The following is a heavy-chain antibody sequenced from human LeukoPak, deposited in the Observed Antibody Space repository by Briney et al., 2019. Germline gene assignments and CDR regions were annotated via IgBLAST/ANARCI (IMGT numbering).Heavy chain of an antibody. D-gene: IGHD6-19*01. CDR2: INYSGST. CDR3: AGGSSGWYQDYFDF. CDR1: GGTISSYY. J-gene: IGHJ4*02. V-gene: IGHV4-59*08. Sequence: SETLSLTCTVSGGTISSYYWSWIRQPPGKGLEWIGYINYSGSTNYNPSLKSRVTMSVVTSKNQFSLKLSSVTAADTAVYYCAGGSSGWYQDYFDFWGQGTLVTVSS.